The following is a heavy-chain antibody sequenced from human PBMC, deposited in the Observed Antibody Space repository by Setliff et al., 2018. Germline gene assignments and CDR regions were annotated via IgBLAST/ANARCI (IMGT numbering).Heavy chain of an antibody. CDR2: IKSKTDGGTT. V-gene: IGHV3-15*01. J-gene: IGHJ6*03. CDR1: GFTFNNAW. CDR3: TTLPRNYDFWSSSYYYYMDV. D-gene: IGHD3-3*01. Sequence: PGESLKISCAASGFTFNNAWMTWVRQAPGKGLEWVGCIKSKTDGGTTDYAAPVKGRFTISRDDSKNTLYLQMNSLKTEDTAVYYCTTLPRNYDFWSSSYYYYMDVWGKGTTVTVSS.